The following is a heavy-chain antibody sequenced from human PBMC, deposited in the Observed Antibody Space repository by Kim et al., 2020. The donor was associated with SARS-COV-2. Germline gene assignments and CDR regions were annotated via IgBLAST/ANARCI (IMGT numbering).Heavy chain of an antibody. Sequence: GGSLRLSCAASGISLNDYWMNWFRQAPGKGLEWVANIKPDGSGKHYVASVEGRFTIAKDFPKNSVYLQMNSLRADDTAVYYCARHDYWGQGTVVTVSS. CDR2: IKPDGSGK. V-gene: IGHV3-7*01. CDR1: GISLNDYW. CDR3: ARHDY. J-gene: IGHJ4*02.